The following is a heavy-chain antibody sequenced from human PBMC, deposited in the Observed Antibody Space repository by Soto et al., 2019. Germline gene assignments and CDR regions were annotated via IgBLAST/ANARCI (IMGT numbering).Heavy chain of an antibody. D-gene: IGHD3-10*01. V-gene: IGHV3-21*04. CDR2: ISSSSSYI. J-gene: IGHJ4*02. CDR3: ARDVASAGGGFDY. Sequence: EVQLVESGGGLVKPGGSLRLSCAASGFTFSSYSMNWVRQAPGKGLEWVSSISSSSSYIYYADSVKGRFTISRDNAKNSLDLQMNSLRAGDTAVFYCARDVASAGGGFDYWGQGTLVTVSS. CDR1: GFTFSSYS.